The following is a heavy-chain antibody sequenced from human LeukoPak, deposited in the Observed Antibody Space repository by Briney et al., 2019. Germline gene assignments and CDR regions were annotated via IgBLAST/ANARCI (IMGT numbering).Heavy chain of an antibody. CDR3: ARGFRHYYDSSGYYYTVENAFDI. CDR1: GGSFSGYY. D-gene: IGHD3-22*01. Sequence: SATLSLTCAVYGGSFSGYYWSWIRQPPGKGLEWIGEINHSGSTNYNPSLKSRVTISVDSSKNQFSMKLSTVTAADTAVYYCARGFRHYYDSSGYYYTVENAFDIWGQGTMVTVSS. J-gene: IGHJ3*02. V-gene: IGHV4-34*01. CDR2: INHSGST.